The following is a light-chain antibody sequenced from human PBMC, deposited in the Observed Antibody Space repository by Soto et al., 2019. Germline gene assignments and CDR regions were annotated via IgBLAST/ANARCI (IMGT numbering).Light chain of an antibody. Sequence: IKMTQSPSTLSASLGDRVTITCRASQSISRWLAWYQQKPGKAPKLLIYDASTLESGVPSRFSGSGSGTESTLTISSLQPDDFATYTSQHYNSYAFFGQGTKLEIK. CDR1: QSISRW. CDR3: QHYNSYAF. V-gene: IGKV1-5*01. CDR2: DAS. J-gene: IGKJ2*01.